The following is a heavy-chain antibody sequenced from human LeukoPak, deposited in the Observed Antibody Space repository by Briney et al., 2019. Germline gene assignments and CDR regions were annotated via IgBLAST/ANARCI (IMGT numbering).Heavy chain of an antibody. CDR1: GGSISSHY. Sequence: SETLSLTCTVSGGSISSHYWSWIRQPPGKGLEWIGYIYYSGSTNYNPSLKSRVTISVDTSKNQFSLKLSSVTAADTAVYYCARGAYCSGGSCPLPDYGMDVWGQGTTVTVSS. CDR3: ARGAYCSGGSCPLPDYGMDV. CDR2: IYYSGST. D-gene: IGHD2-15*01. J-gene: IGHJ6*02. V-gene: IGHV4-59*11.